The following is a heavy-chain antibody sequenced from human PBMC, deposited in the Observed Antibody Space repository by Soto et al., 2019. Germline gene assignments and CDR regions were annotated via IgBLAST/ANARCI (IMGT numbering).Heavy chain of an antibody. D-gene: IGHD3-10*01. CDR3: ARSPPTNYYGLGSYAD. CDR1: GFSFSDYA. Sequence: EVQLLESGGGLVQPGGSLRLSCAASGFSFSDYAMSWVRQAPGKGLEWVSSLSASGGSTFFSDSVKGRFTISRDTSKNTLYLQMNSLRAEDTAVYYCARSPPTNYYGLGSYADWGQGTLVTVSS. V-gene: IGHV3-23*01. J-gene: IGHJ4*02. CDR2: LSASGGST.